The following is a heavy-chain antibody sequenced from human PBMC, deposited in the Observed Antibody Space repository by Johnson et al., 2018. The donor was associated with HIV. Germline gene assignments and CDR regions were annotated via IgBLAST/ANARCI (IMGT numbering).Heavy chain of an antibody. CDR2: MYSGGST. CDR3: ARACRDGYTCDVYDI. D-gene: IGHD5-24*01. CDR1: GFTFSSYW. V-gene: IGHV3-66*01. J-gene: IGHJ3*02. Sequence: VQLVESGGGLVQPGGSLRLSCAASGFTFSSYWMSWVRQAPGKGLEWVSVMYSGGSTYYADSVKGRFTISRDNSKNTLYLQMNSLRAEDTAVYYCARACRDGYTCDVYDIWGQGTMVTVSS.